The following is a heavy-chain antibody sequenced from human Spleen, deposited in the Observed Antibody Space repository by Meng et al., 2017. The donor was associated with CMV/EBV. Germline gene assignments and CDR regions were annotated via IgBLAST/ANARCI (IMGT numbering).Heavy chain of an antibody. V-gene: IGHV3-11*01. CDR3: AKLGRPTLGGVLAKYYFDY. CDR1: SYTSSDSS. CDR2: ISISDSTI. J-gene: IGHJ4*02. Sequence: QLVQFGPDLSTPGASVKVPGKPSSYTSSDSSMDWIRQAPGKGLEWVSYISISDSTIYYADSVKGRFIISRDNAKNSLNLQMNSLRAEDTAVYFCAKLGRPTLGGVLAKYYFDYWGQGTLVTVSS. D-gene: IGHD3-16*02.